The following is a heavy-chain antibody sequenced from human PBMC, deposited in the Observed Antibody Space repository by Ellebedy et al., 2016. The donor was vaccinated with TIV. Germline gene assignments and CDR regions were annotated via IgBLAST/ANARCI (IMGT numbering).Heavy chain of an antibody. D-gene: IGHD2-15*01. Sequence: SGPTLVKPTQTLTLTGTFSGFSLNTPGVCVTWIRQPPGKALEWLARIDWDDDKFYSASLKTRLAISKDTSKNQVVLTMTNMDPVDTATYYCARIRTYCGTVSCYSPGTDVWGQGTTVTVSS. CDR3: ARIRTYCGTVSCYSPGTDV. CDR1: GFSLNTPGVC. V-gene: IGHV2-70*17. J-gene: IGHJ6*02. CDR2: IDWDDDK.